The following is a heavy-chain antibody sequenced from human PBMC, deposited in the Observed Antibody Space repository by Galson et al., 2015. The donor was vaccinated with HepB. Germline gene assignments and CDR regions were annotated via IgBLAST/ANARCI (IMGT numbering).Heavy chain of an antibody. D-gene: IGHD6-13*01. CDR2: IYYSGST. CDR1: GASISSYY. Sequence: ETLSLTCTVSGASISSYYWSWIRQPPGKGLEWIGYIYYSGSTNYNPSLKSRVTISVDTSKNQFSLKLSSVTAADTAVYYCARGVEYSSSWYRISGAFDIWGQGTMVTVSS. J-gene: IGHJ3*02. V-gene: IGHV4-59*01. CDR3: ARGVEYSSSWYRISGAFDI.